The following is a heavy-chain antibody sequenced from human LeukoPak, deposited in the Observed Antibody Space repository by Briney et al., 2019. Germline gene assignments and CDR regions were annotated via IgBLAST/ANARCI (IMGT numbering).Heavy chain of an antibody. CDR2: IYTSGST. D-gene: IGHD1-26*01. Sequence: SQTLSLTCTVSGGSISSGGYYWSWIRQPAGKGLEWIGRIYTSGSTNYNPSLKSRVTMSVDTSKNQFSLKLSSVTAVDTAVYYCAASGSYYNARFDYWGQGTLVTVSS. CDR3: AASGSYYNARFDY. J-gene: IGHJ4*02. CDR1: GGSISSGGYY. V-gene: IGHV4-61*02.